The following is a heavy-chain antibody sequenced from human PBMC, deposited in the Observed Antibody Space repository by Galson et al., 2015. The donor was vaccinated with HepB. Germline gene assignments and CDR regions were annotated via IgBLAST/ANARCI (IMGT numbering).Heavy chain of an antibody. CDR3: ARDLSGPDYGDYGYYMDV. V-gene: IGHV1-46*03. CDR2: INPSGGGT. D-gene: IGHD4-17*01. CDR1: GYTFTSYY. J-gene: IGHJ6*03. Sequence: SVKVSCKASGYTFTSYYMHWVRQAPGQGLEWMGIINPSGGGTSYAQKFQGRVTMTRDTSTSTVYMELSSLRSEDTAVYYCARDLSGPDYGDYGYYMDVWGKGTTVTVSS.